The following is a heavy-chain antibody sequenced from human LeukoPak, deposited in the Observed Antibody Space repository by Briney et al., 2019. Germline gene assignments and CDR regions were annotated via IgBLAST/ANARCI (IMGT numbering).Heavy chain of an antibody. CDR2: IYTSGST. Sequence: SETLSLTCTVSSGSISAYYWSWIRQPAGKGLEWIGRIYTSGSTNYNPSLKSRVTMSVDTSKNQFSLKLRSVTAADTAVYYCAREKSGGSFDYWGQGTLVTVSS. V-gene: IGHV4-4*07. D-gene: IGHD2-15*01. CDR1: SGSISAYY. J-gene: IGHJ4*02. CDR3: AREKSGGSFDY.